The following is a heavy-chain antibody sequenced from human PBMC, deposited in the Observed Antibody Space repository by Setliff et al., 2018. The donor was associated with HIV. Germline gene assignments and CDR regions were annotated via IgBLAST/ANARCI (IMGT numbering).Heavy chain of an antibody. CDR3: ATDSSGYYLGGFDY. CDR1: GGSISSYY. D-gene: IGHD3-22*01. V-gene: IGHV4-59*08. J-gene: IGHJ4*02. CDR2: VFYTGFA. Sequence: SETLSLTCTVSGGSISSYYWSWIRLPPGKGLEWMGYVFYTGFAAYNPSLKSRLTISVDTSKSQFSLKLTSVTAADTAVYYCATDSSGYYLGGFDYWGQGTLVTVSS.